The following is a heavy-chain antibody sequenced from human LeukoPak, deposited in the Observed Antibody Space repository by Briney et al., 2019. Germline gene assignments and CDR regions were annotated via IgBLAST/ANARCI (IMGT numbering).Heavy chain of an antibody. J-gene: IGHJ4*02. D-gene: IGHD2-21*02. CDR1: GGSVNSGSYY. CDR2: IYYTGIT. V-gene: IGHV4-61*01. Sequence: SETLSLTCAVSGGSVNSGSYYWSWFRQHPGKGLGWMGYIYYTGITNYNPSLKSRVTISVDTSKNQFSLNLSSVTAADTAVYYCATSQCGSDCYLAGDYWGQGTLVTVSS. CDR3: ATSQCGSDCYLAGDY.